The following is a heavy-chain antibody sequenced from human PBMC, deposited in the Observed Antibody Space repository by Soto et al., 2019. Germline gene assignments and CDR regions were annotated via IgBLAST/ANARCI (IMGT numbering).Heavy chain of an antibody. J-gene: IGHJ4*02. V-gene: IGHV1-69*13. Sequence: SVKVSCKASGYTFTSYGISWVRQAPGQGLEWMGGIIPIFGNANYAQKFQGRVTITADESTSTAYMELSSLRSEDTAAYYCARFRIAARPDFDYWGQGTLVTVSS. D-gene: IGHD6-6*01. CDR1: GYTFTSYG. CDR2: IIPIFGNA. CDR3: ARFRIAARPDFDY.